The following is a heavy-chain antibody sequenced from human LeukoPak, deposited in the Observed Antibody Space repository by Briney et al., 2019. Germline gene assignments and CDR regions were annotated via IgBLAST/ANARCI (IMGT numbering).Heavy chain of an antibody. CDR3: ARDKGMVRGVIGY. Sequence: PGGSLRLSCAASGFTFSSYSMNWVRQAPGKGLEWVSSISSSGSYIYYADSVKGRFTISRDNAKNSLYLQMNSLRAEDTAVYYCARDKGMVRGVIGYWGQGTLVTVSS. CDR2: ISSSGSYI. J-gene: IGHJ4*02. V-gene: IGHV3-21*01. CDR1: GFTFSSYS. D-gene: IGHD3-10*01.